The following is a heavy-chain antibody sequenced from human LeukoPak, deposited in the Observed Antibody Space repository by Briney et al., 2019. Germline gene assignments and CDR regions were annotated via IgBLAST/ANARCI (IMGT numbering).Heavy chain of an antibody. CDR3: ARRPNWGPRWFDP. CDR1: GGSFSGYY. D-gene: IGHD7-27*01. V-gene: IGHV4-34*01. Sequence: SETLSLTCAVYGGSFSGYYWSWIRQPPGRGLEWIGYIYHSGSTYYNPSLTSRVTISVDTSKNQFSLKLSSVTAADTAVYYCARRPNWGPRWFDPWGQGTLVTVSS. J-gene: IGHJ5*02. CDR2: IYHSGST.